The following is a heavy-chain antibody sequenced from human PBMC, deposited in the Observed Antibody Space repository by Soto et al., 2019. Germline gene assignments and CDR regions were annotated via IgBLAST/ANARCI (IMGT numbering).Heavy chain of an antibody. Sequence: SDTLSLTCTFYGDSITNNHWWIWVLQSPGKGPEMIGEIYHTRHANYNRSLNSRVAISVDKSKLQFSLTLNSVTAADTAVYYRSSKLGPYSYGLEVWGQGTTVKVSS. V-gene: IGHV4-4*02. CDR1: GDSITNNHW. CDR2: IYHTRHA. D-gene: IGHD3-16*01. CDR3: SSKLGPYSYGLEV. J-gene: IGHJ6*02.